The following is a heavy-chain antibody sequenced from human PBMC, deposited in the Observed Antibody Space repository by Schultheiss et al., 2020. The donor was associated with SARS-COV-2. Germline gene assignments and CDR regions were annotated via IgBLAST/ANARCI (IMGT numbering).Heavy chain of an antibody. Sequence: ASVKVSCKASGYTFTSYAMHWVRQAPGQRLEWMGIINPSGGSTSYAQKFRGRVTITSDRSVSTAYMELSRLRSDDTAVYYCASSVWRTYEKYYYYGMDVWGQGTTVTVSS. CDR1: GYTFTSYA. J-gene: IGHJ6*02. CDR3: ASSVWRTYEKYYYYGMDV. D-gene: IGHD5-12*01. CDR2: INPSGGST. V-gene: IGHV1-46*01.